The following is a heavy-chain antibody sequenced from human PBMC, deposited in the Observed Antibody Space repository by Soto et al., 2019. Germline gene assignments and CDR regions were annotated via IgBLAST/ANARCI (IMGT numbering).Heavy chain of an antibody. CDR3: ASDRGGDGPGEGYFDL. CDR1: GYTFTSYY. V-gene: IGHV1-46*01. D-gene: IGHD2-21*02. Sequence: QVQLVQSGAEVKKPGASVKVSCKASGYTFTSYYMHWVRQAPGQGLEWMGIINPSGGSTSYAQKFQGGVTMTRETSTSTVYMELSSLRSEDTAVYYCASDRGGDGPGEGYFDLWGRGTLVTVSS. J-gene: IGHJ2*01. CDR2: INPSGGST.